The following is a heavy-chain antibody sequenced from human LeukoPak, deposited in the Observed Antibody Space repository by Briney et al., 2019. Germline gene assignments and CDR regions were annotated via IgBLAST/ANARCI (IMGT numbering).Heavy chain of an antibody. CDR2: INTNTGNP. J-gene: IGHJ4*02. V-gene: IGHV7-4-1*02. CDR3: ARPQYYYDSSGYYGGYYFDY. CDR1: GYTFTSYA. Sequence: ASVKVSCKASGYTFTSYAMNWVRQAPGQGLEWMGWINTNTGNPTYAQGFTGRFVFSLDTSVSTAYLQISSLKAEGTAVYYCARPQYYYDSSGYYGGYYFDYWGQGTLVTVSS. D-gene: IGHD3-22*01.